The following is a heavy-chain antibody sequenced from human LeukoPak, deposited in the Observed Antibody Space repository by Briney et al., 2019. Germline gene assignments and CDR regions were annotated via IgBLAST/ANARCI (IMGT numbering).Heavy chain of an antibody. Sequence: SVKVSCKASGGTFSSYAISWVRQAPGQGLEWMGRIIPILGIANYAQKFQGRVTMTRDTSTSTVYMELSSLRSEDTAVYYCARVNARAFDIWGQGTMVTVSS. V-gene: IGHV1-69*04. CDR1: GGTFSSYA. J-gene: IGHJ3*02. CDR2: IIPILGIA. CDR3: ARVNARAFDI.